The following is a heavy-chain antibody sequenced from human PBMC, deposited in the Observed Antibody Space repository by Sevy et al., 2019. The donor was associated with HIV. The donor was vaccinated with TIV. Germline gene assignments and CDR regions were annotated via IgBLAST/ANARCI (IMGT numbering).Heavy chain of an antibody. CDR1: GYTFTSYD. D-gene: IGHD3-10*01. J-gene: IGHJ4*02. Sequence: ASVKVSCKASGYTFTSYDINWVRQATGQGLEWMGWMNPNSGNTGYAQKFQGRVTMTRNTSISTAYMELSSLRSEDTAVYYCARAYMVRGVTNFFGYWGQGTLVTVSS. CDR3: ARAYMVRGVTNFFGY. CDR2: MNPNSGNT. V-gene: IGHV1-8*01.